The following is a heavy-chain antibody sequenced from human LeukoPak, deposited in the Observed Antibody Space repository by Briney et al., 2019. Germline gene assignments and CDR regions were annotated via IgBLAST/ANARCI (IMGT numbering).Heavy chain of an antibody. J-gene: IGHJ6*02. V-gene: IGHV3-66*01. D-gene: IGHD5-12*01. CDR3: ARYRGHGMDV. Sequence: GGSLRLSCAASGFTVSSHDMSWVRQAPGKGLEWVAVIYSGGSTYYADSVKGRFTISRDNSKNTLFLQMNSLRAEDTAVYYCARYRGHGMDVWSQGTTVTVSS. CDR2: IYSGGST. CDR1: GFTVSSHD.